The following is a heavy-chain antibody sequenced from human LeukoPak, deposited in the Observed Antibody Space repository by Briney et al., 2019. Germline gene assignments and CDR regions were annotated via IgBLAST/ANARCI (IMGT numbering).Heavy chain of an antibody. Sequence: PGGSLRLSCAASGFTFDDYAMGWVRQAPGRGREWVSGINSKGGSIGYADSVKGRFTISRDNAKNSLYLQMHSLRAEDTALYYCARVDSDCSGGACYTGLLDYWGQGTLVTVSS. V-gene: IGHV3-20*04. D-gene: IGHD2-15*01. J-gene: IGHJ4*02. CDR1: GFTFDDYA. CDR2: INSKGGSI. CDR3: ARVDSDCSGGACYTGLLDY.